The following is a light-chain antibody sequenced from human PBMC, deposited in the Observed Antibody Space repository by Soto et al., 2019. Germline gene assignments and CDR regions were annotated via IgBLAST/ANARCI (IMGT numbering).Light chain of an antibody. CDR3: GTWDSSLSSYV. Sequence: QSVLTQPPSVSAAPGQKATISCSGSSSNIGNNYVSWYQQLPGTAPKLLIYENNKRPSGIPDRFSGSKSGTSATLGITGLQTGDEADYYCGTWDSSLSSYVFGTGTKVTV. CDR1: SSNIGNNY. CDR2: ENN. V-gene: IGLV1-51*02. J-gene: IGLJ1*01.